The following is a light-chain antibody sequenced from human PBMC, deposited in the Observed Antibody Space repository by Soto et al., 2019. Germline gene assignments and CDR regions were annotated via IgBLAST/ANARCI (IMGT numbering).Light chain of an antibody. CDR3: SSYTSSSTLSVV. Sequence: HSALTQPASVSGSPGQSITISCTGTSSDVGGYNYVSWYQQHPGKAPKLMIYDVSNRPSGVSNRFSGSKSGNTASLTISGLQAEDEADYYCSSYTSSSTLSVVFGGGTKLTVL. V-gene: IGLV2-14*01. CDR2: DVS. J-gene: IGLJ2*01. CDR1: SSDVGGYNY.